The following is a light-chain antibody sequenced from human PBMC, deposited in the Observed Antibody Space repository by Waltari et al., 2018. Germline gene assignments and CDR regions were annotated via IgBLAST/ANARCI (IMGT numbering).Light chain of an antibody. Sequence: QTVVTQEPSFSVSPGGTVTLTCGLNSGSVSTTHYPSWYHQTPGRAPRTIFYSTKPLASCVPDRFSASILGNKAALTITWAQADDDSTYVCFLYMGSGIVQFGGGTKLIVL. V-gene: IGLV8-61*01. CDR1: SGSVSTTHY. CDR3: FLYMGSGIVQ. CDR2: STK. J-gene: IGLJ3*02.